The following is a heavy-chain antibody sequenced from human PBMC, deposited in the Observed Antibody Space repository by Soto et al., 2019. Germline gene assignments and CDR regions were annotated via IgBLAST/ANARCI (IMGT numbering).Heavy chain of an antibody. D-gene: IGHD3-3*01. CDR1: GGSFSGYY. V-gene: IGHV4-34*01. Sequence: PSETLSLTCAVYGGSFSGYYWSWIRQPPGKGLEWIGEINHSGSTNYNPSLKSRVTISVDTSKNQFSLKLSSVTAADTAVYYCARRTSFWSGYYDPKPGNFHYWGQGTLVTV. J-gene: IGHJ4*02. CDR2: INHSGST. CDR3: ARRTSFWSGYYDPKPGNFHY.